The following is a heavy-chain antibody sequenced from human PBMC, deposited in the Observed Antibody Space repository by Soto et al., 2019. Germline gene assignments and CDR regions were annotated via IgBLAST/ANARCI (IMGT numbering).Heavy chain of an antibody. V-gene: IGHV2-5*01. Sequence: QITLKESGPTLVKPTQPLTLTCTFSGFSLSSSGVGVGWIRQPPGKSLEWLAVLYFNGDRRRSPSLENRLTITKDTSKNQVILTMTNMDPVDTATYYCIYRRAAYDYHGLDVWGQGTTVTVSS. CDR1: GFSLSSSGVG. CDR3: IYRRAAYDYHGLDV. J-gene: IGHJ6*02. D-gene: IGHD6-25*01. CDR2: LYFNGDR.